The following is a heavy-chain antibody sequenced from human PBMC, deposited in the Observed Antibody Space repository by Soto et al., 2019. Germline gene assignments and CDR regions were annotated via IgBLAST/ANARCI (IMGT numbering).Heavy chain of an antibody. D-gene: IGHD5-18*01. CDR3: ARASGYSSLFDY. J-gene: IGHJ4*02. Sequence: QVQLQESGPGLVKPSQTLSLTCTVSGGSISSGDYYWNWIRQPPGKGLEWIGYIYNSETTYYNPSLKSRVTISLDTSKNQFSLKLGSVTAADTAVYYCARASGYSSLFDYWGQGTLVTVSS. CDR1: GGSISSGDYY. CDR2: IYNSETT. V-gene: IGHV4-30-4*01.